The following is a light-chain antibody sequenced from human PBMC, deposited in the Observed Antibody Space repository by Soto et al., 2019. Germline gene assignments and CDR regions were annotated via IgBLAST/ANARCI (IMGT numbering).Light chain of an antibody. V-gene: IGLV1-44*01. CDR1: SSNIGTNT. Sequence: QSVLTQPPSTSGTPGQRVTISCSGSSSNIGTNTVNWYQQVPGTAPKLLIYSNDQRPSGVPDRFSGSKSGTSISLAISGLDSEAEDDYFCAAWDARLKGGVFGGGTKVDVL. CDR2: SND. CDR3: AAWDARLKGGV. J-gene: IGLJ3*02.